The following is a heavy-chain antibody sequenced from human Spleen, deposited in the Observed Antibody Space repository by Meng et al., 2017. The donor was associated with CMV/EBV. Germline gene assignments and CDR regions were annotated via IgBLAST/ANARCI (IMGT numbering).Heavy chain of an antibody. V-gene: IGHV4-34*01. CDR2: INHSGST. J-gene: IGHJ4*02. CDR1: GGSFSGYY. Sequence: GSLRLSCAVYGGSFSGYYWSWIRQPPGKGLEWIGEINHSGSTNYNPSLKSRVTISVDTSKNQFSLKLSSVTAADTAVYFCTSASGYKIDYWGQGTVVTVSS. CDR3: TSASGYKIDY. D-gene: IGHD6-13*01.